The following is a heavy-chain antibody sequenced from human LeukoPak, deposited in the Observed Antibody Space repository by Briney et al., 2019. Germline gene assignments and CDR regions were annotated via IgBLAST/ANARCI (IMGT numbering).Heavy chain of an antibody. Sequence: PSETLSLTSTVPGGSISSGSYYWSWIRQPAGKGLEWIGRIYTSGSTNYNPSLKSRAPTPVKTPKHHCSLKLSAVTAADTAVYYCARVPFQNMIVVVENAFDIWGQGTMVTVSS. CDR1: GGSISSGSYY. V-gene: IGHV4-61*02. CDR2: IYTSGST. CDR3: ARVPFQNMIVVVENAFDI. D-gene: IGHD3-22*01. J-gene: IGHJ3*02.